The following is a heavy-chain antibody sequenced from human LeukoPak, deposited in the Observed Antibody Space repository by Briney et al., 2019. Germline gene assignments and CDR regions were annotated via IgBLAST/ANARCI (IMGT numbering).Heavy chain of an antibody. V-gene: IGHV1-46*02. CDR1: GYTFNTYY. Sequence: ASVTVSCKASGYTFNTYYMHWVRQAPGLGLEWMGVINASGGGGSTSYAQKFQGRFTLTRDTSTTTLYMELGSLRSEDTAVYYCARAIPGTTTVSLDYWGQGTVVTVSS. CDR3: ARAIPGTTTVSLDY. CDR2: INASGGGGST. J-gene: IGHJ4*02. D-gene: IGHD4-11*01.